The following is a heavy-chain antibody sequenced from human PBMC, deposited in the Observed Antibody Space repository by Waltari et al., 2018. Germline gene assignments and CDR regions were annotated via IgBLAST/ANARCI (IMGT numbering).Heavy chain of an antibody. V-gene: IGHV4-38-2*01. Sequence: QVQLQESGPGLVKPSETLSLTCAVSGYSISSGYYWGWIRQPPGKGLEWIGSIYHSGSTYYNPSLKRRVTISVDTSKNQFSLKLSSVTAADTAVYYCARQETGASDYWGQGTLVTVSS. CDR3: ARQETGASDY. CDR1: GYSISSGYY. D-gene: IGHD7-27*01. J-gene: IGHJ4*02. CDR2: IYHSGST.